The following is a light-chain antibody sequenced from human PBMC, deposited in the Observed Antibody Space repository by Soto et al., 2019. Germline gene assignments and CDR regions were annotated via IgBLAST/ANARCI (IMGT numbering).Light chain of an antibody. J-gene: IGLJ1*01. V-gene: IGLV2-14*01. CDR1: SSDVGGYNY. Sequence: QSVLTQPASVSGSPGQSITISCTGTSSDVGGYNYVSWYQQHPGKAPKLMIYEVSNRPSGVSNRFSGSKSGNTASLTISGLQAEDEADYYCSSYTSSSTFHYVFGTGTKVTAL. CDR2: EVS. CDR3: SSYTSSSTFHYV.